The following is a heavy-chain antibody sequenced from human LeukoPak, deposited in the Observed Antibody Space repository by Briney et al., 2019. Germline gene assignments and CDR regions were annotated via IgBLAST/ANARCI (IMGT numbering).Heavy chain of an antibody. J-gene: IGHJ3*01. CDR2: INGDGSST. Sequence: PGGSLRLSCAASGFTFSSYWMHWVRQAPGKGLVWVSRINGDGSSTTSADSVKGRFTISRDNAKNTLYLQMNSLRAEDTSVYHCTRGDAAMFTGDWGQGTMVTVSS. V-gene: IGHV3-74*01. CDR3: TRGDAAMFTGD. D-gene: IGHD5-18*01. CDR1: GFTFSSYW.